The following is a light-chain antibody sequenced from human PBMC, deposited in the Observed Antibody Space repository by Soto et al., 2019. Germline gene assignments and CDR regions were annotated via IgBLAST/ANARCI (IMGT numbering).Light chain of an antibody. J-gene: IGKJ5*01. CDR1: QSVSSSY. CDR3: QQYVISVT. Sequence: EIVLTKSPVTLYLSQRERASRSCRASQSVSSSYLAWYQQKPGQAPRLLIYGASSRATGIPDRFSGSGSGTDFTLTIGRLEPQDSAMYYCQQYVISVTFGQGTRLEIK. CDR2: GAS. V-gene: IGKV3-20*01.